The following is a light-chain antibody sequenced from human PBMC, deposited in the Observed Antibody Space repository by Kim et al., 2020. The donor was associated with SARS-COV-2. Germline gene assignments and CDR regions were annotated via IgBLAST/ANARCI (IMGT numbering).Light chain of an antibody. CDR3: SSYTSTSLWV. J-gene: IGLJ1*01. CDR2: DVS. CDR1: SSDVGGYNY. Sequence: QSALTQPASVSGSPGQSITISCTGTSSDVGGYNYVSWYQQHPGKAPKLMIYDVSKRPSGVSNRFSGSKSGNTASLTISGLQAEDEADYYCSSYTSTSLWVFGTGTKVTVL. V-gene: IGLV2-14*01.